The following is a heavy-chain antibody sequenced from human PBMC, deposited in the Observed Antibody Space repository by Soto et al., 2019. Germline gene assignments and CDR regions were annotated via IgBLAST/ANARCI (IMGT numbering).Heavy chain of an antibody. CDR1: GFTFSSYA. CDR2: ISGSGGST. CDR3: ATDNYDFWSGYYRYMCFDP. Sequence: PGGSLRLSCAASGFTFSSYAMSWVRQAPGKGLERVSAISGSGGSTYYADPVKGRFTIIRDNSKNNQYLQMNSPRAEAAAVYYCATDNYDFWSGYYRYMCFDPWGQGTLVTVSS. V-gene: IGHV3-23*01. D-gene: IGHD3-3*01. J-gene: IGHJ5*02.